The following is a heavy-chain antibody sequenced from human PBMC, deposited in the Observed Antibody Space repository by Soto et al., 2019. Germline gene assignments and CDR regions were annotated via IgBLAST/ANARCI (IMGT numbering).Heavy chain of an antibody. CDR1: GFTFSSYE. Sequence: PGGSLRLSCAASGFTFSSYEMNWVRQAPGKGLEWVSYISSSGSTIYYADSVKGRFTISRDNAKNSLYLQMNSLRAEDTAVYYCAREKWGHDILPGYPSRYGMDVWGQGTTVTVSS. J-gene: IGHJ6*02. V-gene: IGHV3-48*03. CDR3: AREKWGHDILPGYPSRYGMDV. D-gene: IGHD3-9*01. CDR2: ISSSGSTI.